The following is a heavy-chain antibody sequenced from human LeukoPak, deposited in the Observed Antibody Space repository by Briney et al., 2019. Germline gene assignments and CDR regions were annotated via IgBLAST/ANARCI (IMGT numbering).Heavy chain of an antibody. CDR3: AKSAITEPGYYYYMDV. D-gene: IGHD3-16*01. V-gene: IGHV3-23*01. CDR2: ISNTGGST. CDR1: RFSFSNYA. Sequence: PGGSLRLSCAASRFSFSNYAMSWVRQAPGKGLEWVSAISNTGGSTYYADSVKGRFTISRDNSKNTLYLQMNSLRADDTAVYYCAKSAITEPGYYYYMDVWAKGTTVTVSS. J-gene: IGHJ6*03.